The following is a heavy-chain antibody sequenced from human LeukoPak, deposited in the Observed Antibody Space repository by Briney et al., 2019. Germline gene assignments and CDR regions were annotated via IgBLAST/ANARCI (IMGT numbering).Heavy chain of an antibody. V-gene: IGHV1-2*02. CDR3: AREPRINMSPDAFDF. CDR1: GYTFTDYY. D-gene: IGHD3-10*02. CDR2: IKSNSGCI. J-gene: IGHJ3*01. Sequence: ASVKVSCKTSGYTFTDYYLHWVRQAPGQGLEWMGWIKSNSGCIHYTQKFQDRVSIPRDTSINTVYMELSSLTSGDTGIYYCAREPRINMSPDAFDFWGQGTLVTVFS.